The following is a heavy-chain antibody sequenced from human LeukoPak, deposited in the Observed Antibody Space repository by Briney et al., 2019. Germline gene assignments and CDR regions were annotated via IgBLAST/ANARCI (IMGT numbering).Heavy chain of an antibody. CDR2: IYYSGST. CDR1: GGSISSSSYY. Sequence: PSETLSLTCTVSGGSISSSSYYWGWIRQPPGKGLEWIGSIYYSGSTYYNPSLKSRVTISVDTSKNQFSLKLSSVTAADTAVYYCASLPAPFDYSNYVDYWGQGTLVTVSS. D-gene: IGHD4-11*01. V-gene: IGHV4-39*01. CDR3: ASLPAPFDYSNYVDY. J-gene: IGHJ4*02.